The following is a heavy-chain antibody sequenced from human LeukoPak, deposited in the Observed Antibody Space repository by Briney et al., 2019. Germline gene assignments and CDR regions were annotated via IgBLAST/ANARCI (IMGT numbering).Heavy chain of an antibody. V-gene: IGHV3-66*04. CDR2: IYNSGST. Sequence: PGGSLRLSCAASGFTVGYNYMTWVRQAPGKGLEWVAAIYNSGSTYYADSVKGRFTISRDNSKNTMYLQKNSLKGEDTAVYYCARRSNPPGRIDHWGQGTLVTVSS. CDR3: ARRSNPPGRIDH. CDR1: GFTVGYNY. J-gene: IGHJ4*02. D-gene: IGHD1-14*01.